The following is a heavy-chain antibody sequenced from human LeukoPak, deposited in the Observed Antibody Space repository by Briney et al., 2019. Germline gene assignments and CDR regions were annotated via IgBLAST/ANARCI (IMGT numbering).Heavy chain of an antibody. D-gene: IGHD1-1*01. Sequence: SETLSLTCAVYGGSFSGYYWSWIRQPPGKGLEWIGEINHSGSTNYNPSLKSRVTISVDTSKNQFSLKLTSVTAADTAVYYCARLAPGSTSWFDPWGQGTLVTVSS. J-gene: IGHJ5*02. CDR2: INHSGST. CDR1: GGSFSGYY. V-gene: IGHV4-34*01. CDR3: ARLAPGSTSWFDP.